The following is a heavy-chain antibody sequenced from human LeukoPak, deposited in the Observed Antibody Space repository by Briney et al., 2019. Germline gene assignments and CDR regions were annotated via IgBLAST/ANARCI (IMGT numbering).Heavy chain of an antibody. Sequence: GGSLRLSCAASGFTFSSYAMHWVRQAPGKGLEWVAVISYDGSNKYYADSVKGRFTISRDNSKNTLYLQMNSLRAEDTAVYYCARDRGSSGWPTDAFDIWGPGTMVTVSS. CDR3: ARDRGSSGWPTDAFDI. CDR1: GFTFSSYA. D-gene: IGHD6-19*01. J-gene: IGHJ3*02. CDR2: ISYDGSNK. V-gene: IGHV3-30-3*01.